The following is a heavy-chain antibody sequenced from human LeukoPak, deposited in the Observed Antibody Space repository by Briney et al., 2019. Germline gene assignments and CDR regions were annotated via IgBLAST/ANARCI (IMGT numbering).Heavy chain of an antibody. D-gene: IGHD6-13*01. Sequence: PGRSLRLSCAASGFTFSSYWMSWVRQAPGKGLEWVANVKEDGSETYYVDSVKGRFTISRDNAKNSLYLQMSGLRAEDTAVYYCTRVDGSSSCPDYWGQGTLVTVSS. CDR2: VKEDGSET. CDR3: TRVDGSSSCPDY. V-gene: IGHV3-7*01. CDR1: GFTFSSYW. J-gene: IGHJ4*02.